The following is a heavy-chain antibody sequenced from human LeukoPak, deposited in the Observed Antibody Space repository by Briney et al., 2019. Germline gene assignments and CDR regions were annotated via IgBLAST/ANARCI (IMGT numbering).Heavy chain of an antibody. D-gene: IGHD2-2*02. CDR2: IYTTGIT. J-gene: IGHJ4*02. Sequence: SETLSLTCTVSGGSISSGNSHYWNWIRQPAGKGLEWIGRIYTTGITMYNPSPKSRLTISIDTSKNQFFLKLTSVTAADTAVYYCARGWAAIASYWGQGTLVTVSS. CDR3: ARGWAAIASY. V-gene: IGHV4-61*02. CDR1: GGSISSGNSHY.